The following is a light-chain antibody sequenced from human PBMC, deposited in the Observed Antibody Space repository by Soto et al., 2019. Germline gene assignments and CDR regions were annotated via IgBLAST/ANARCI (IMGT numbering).Light chain of an antibody. J-gene: IGKJ3*01. Sequence: DIQMTQSPSSLSASVGDRVTITCRASQTISNYLNWYQQKPGKAPKLLIYAASSLQSGSPSRFSGSGSGTDFTLTISSLQPEDFATYYCQQSYHAPSFGPGTKVDFK. CDR1: QTISNY. V-gene: IGKV1-39*01. CDR3: QQSYHAPS. CDR2: AAS.